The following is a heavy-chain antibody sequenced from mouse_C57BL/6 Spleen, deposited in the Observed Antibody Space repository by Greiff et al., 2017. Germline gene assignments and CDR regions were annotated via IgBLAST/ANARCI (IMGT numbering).Heavy chain of an antibody. CDR1: GYTFSDYY. J-gene: IGHJ2*01. CDR2: INPKNGGT. D-gene: IGHD2-1*01. Sequence: EVQLQQSGPELVKPGASVKISCKASGYTFSDYYMNWVKQSHGKSLEWIGDINPKNGGTSYNQKFKGKDTLTADKSSSTAYMELRSLTSEDSSVYYCSRLNYGNYGYWGQGTTLTVSS. CDR3: SRLNYGNYGY. V-gene: IGHV1-26*01.